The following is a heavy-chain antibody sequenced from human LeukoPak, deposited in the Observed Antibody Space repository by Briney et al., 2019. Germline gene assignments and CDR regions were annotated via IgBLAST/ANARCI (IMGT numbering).Heavy chain of an antibody. Sequence: PSENLSLTCTVSGGSISGYYWSWIRQPPGKGLEWIGYIYYSGSTNYNPSLKSRVTISVDTSKNQFSLKLSSVTAADTAVYYCAKYFAATGESHLDHWGQGSLVTVSS. CDR2: IYYSGST. J-gene: IGHJ4*02. CDR3: AKYFAATGESHLDH. V-gene: IGHV4-59*03. CDR1: GGSISGYY. D-gene: IGHD6-13*01.